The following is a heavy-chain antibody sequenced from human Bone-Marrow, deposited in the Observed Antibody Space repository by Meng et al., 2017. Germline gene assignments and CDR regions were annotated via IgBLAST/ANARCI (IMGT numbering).Heavy chain of an antibody. Sequence: AAVKVTCKGSGYISADYAITWVRQAPGQGPERMGWVNAYDGNTMYAQTLQGRVTMTADPSTSIAYLEMRSLGSHDTAVDFCARGQMLGVRGLIGVDAWGQGTLVTVSS. CDR2: VNAYDGNT. J-gene: IGHJ4*02. D-gene: IGHD3-10*01. CDR3: ARGQMLGVRGLIGVDA. CDR1: GYISADYA. V-gene: IGHV1-18*01.